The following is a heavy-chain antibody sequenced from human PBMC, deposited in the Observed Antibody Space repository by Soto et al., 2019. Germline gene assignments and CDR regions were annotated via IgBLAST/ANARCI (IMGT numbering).Heavy chain of an antibody. CDR2: INHSGST. CDR3: ARGWSTVTTQGDY. J-gene: IGHJ4*02. Sequence: PSETLSLTCAVYGGSFSGYYWSWIRQPPGKGLEWIGEINHSGSTNYNPSLKSRVTISVDTSKNQFSLKLSSVTAADTAVYYCARGWSTVTTQGDYWGQGTLVTVSS. CDR1: GGSFSGYY. V-gene: IGHV4-34*01. D-gene: IGHD4-17*01.